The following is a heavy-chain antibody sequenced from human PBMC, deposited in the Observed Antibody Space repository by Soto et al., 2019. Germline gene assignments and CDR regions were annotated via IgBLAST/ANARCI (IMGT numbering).Heavy chain of an antibody. CDR1: GSSFSRYG. D-gene: IGHD6-13*01. CDR3: AKDLSSSVDGFDI. J-gene: IGHJ3*02. Sequence: QVQLVESGGGVVQPGRSLRLSCAASGSSFSRYGMHWVRQAPGKGLEWVAGTWYDGSDKYYADSVKGRFTISRDNSKTTLDLQMSSLRAEDTAVYYCAKDLSSSVDGFDIWGQGTKVTVSS. V-gene: IGHV3-33*06. CDR2: TWYDGSDK.